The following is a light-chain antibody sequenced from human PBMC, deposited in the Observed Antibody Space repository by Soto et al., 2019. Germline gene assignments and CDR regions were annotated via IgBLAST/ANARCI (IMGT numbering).Light chain of an antibody. V-gene: IGLV2-8*01. Sequence: QSALTQPTSPSGSPGQSVTISCTGTSSDVGASEYVSWYQQHPGKAPKLMIYQVSKRPSGVPDRFSGSRSGNTASLTVSGLQAEDEADYYCTSYTSSYIFVLGGGTKVTVL. CDR3: TSYTSSYIFV. CDR2: QVS. J-gene: IGLJ1*01. CDR1: SSDVGASEY.